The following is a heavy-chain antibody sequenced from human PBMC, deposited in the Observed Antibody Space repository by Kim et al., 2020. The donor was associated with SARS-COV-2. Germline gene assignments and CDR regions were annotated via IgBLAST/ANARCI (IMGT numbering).Heavy chain of an antibody. Sequence: SHSPSFQGQVTISADKSISTAYLQWSSLKASDSAMYYCARQGGSYYYFDYWAQGTLVTVSS. D-gene: IGHD1-26*01. J-gene: IGHJ4*02. V-gene: IGHV5-51*01. CDR3: ARQGGSYYYFDY.